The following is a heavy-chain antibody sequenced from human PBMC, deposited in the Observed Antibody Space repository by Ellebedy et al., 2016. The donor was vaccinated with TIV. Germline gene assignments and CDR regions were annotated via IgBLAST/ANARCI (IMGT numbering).Heavy chain of an antibody. D-gene: IGHD2-2*01. J-gene: IGHJ5*01. CDR2: IFHSGTT. CDR1: GDSIDNDVYY. CDR3: MRHKLVVPLVVDS. V-gene: IGHV4-39*01. Sequence: SETLSLXCNVSGDSIDNDVYYWGWIRQPPGKGPEWLGNIFHSGTTYYNPSLRSRLTITIDTSKNQFSLKLISVTAADTAVYYCMRHKLVVPLVVDSWGQGTLVTVSS.